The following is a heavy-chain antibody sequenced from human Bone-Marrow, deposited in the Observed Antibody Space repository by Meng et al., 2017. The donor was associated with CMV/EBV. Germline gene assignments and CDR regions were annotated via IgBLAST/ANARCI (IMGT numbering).Heavy chain of an antibody. J-gene: IGHJ6*02. CDR1: GYTFTSYD. CDR2: MNPNIGNT. Sequence: ASVKVSCKASGYTFTSYDINWVRQATGQGLEWMGWMNPNIGNTGYAQKFQGRVTMTRNTSTSTAYMELSSLRSEDTAVYYCARTSTNNYYYGMDVWGQGTTVTVSS. CDR3: ARTSTNNYYYGMDV. D-gene: IGHD2-8*01. V-gene: IGHV1-8*01.